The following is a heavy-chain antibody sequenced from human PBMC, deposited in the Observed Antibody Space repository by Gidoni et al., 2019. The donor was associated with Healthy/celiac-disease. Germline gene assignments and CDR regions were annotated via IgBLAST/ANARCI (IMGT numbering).Heavy chain of an antibody. CDR3: ARHLFSWNYYFDY. CDR1: GGSISSSSYY. J-gene: IGHJ4*02. CDR2: IYYRGST. V-gene: IGHV4-39*01. Sequence: QLQLQESGPGLVKPSETLSLTCTVPGGSISSSSYYWGWIRQPPGKGLEWIGSIYYRGSTYYNTSLKRRVTISVDTSKNQFSLKLSSVTAADTAVYYCARHLFSWNYYFDYWGQGTLVTVSS. D-gene: IGHD1-1*01.